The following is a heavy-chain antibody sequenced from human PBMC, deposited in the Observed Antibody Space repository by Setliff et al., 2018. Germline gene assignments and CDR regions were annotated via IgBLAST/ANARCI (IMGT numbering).Heavy chain of an antibody. V-gene: IGHV1-18*04. J-gene: IGHJ6*03. CDR2: ISAYNGNT. D-gene: IGHD2-2*01. Sequence: ASVKVSCKASGYTFTGYYMYWVRQAPGQGLEWMGWISAYNGNTNYAQKLQGRVTMTEDTSTDTAYMELSSLRSEDTAVYYCATSSKPYYYYYYMDVWGKGTTVTVSS. CDR3: ATSSKPYYYYYYMDV. CDR1: GYTFTGYY.